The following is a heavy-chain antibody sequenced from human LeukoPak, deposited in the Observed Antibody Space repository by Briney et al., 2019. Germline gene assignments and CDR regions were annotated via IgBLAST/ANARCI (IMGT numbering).Heavy chain of an antibody. CDR1: GYTFTDYY. Sequence: AASVRVSCNTSGYTFTDYYLHWVRQAPGQGLEWVGCIHNKTGGTSFARTFQGRVTMTRDTSISTAYMELSRLRSDDTAVYYCARDLGTGYSSSWYLQDAFDIWGQGTMVTVSS. CDR2: IHNKTGGT. CDR3: ARDLGTGYSSSWYLQDAFDI. D-gene: IGHD6-13*01. J-gene: IGHJ3*02. V-gene: IGHV1-2*02.